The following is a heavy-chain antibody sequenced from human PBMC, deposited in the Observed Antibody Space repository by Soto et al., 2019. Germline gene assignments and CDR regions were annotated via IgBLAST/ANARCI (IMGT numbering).Heavy chain of an antibody. J-gene: IGHJ4*02. V-gene: IGHV1-8*01. D-gene: IGHD6-19*01. CDR2: MNPNSGNT. CDR1: GYTFTSYD. Sequence: QVQLVQSGAEVKKPGASVKVSCKASGYTFTSYDINWVRQATGQGLEWMGWMNPNSGNTGYAQKVQGRVTMTRNTSTTTAYTGLSSLTSEDTAVYCWARVNAWLGAVEYWGQGALVSVSS. CDR3: ARVNAWLGAVEY.